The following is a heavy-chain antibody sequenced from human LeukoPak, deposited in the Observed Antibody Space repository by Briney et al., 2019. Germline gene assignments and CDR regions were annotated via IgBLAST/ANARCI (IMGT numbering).Heavy chain of an antibody. CDR2: INRNSGGT. CDR1: GYTFSGYY. CDR3: ARVITMVRGVNGGFDY. D-gene: IGHD3-10*01. V-gene: IGHV1-2*02. J-gene: IGHJ4*02. Sequence: ASVKVSCKASGYTFSGYYMHWVRQARGQGLEWMGWINRNSGGTNYAQKFQGRVTMTRDTSISTAYMELSRLTSDDTAVYYCARVITMVRGVNGGFDYWGQGTPVTVSS.